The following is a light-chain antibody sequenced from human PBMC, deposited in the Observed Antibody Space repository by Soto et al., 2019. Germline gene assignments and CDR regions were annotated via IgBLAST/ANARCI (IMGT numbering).Light chain of an antibody. CDR3: QQDNDNWT. CDR1: QSISSW. V-gene: IGKV1-5*03. J-gene: IGKJ1*01. Sequence: DIQMTQSPSTLSASVGDRVTITCRASQSISSWLAWYQQKPGTAPKLLIYKASTLQSGVPSSFSGSGSRTEHTLTISSLQPDDFATYSCQQDNDNWTFRQGTKVELK. CDR2: KAS.